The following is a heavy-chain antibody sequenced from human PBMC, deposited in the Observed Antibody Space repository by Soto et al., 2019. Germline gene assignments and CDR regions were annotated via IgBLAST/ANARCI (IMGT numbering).Heavy chain of an antibody. D-gene: IGHD6-13*01. J-gene: IGHJ6*02. V-gene: IGHV4-39*01. Sequence: PSETLSLTCTVSGGSISSSSYYWCWILQPPGKGLEWIGSIYYSGSTYYNPSLKSRVTISVDTSKNQFSLKLSSVTAADTAVYYCALLAGYGSSWWRYYYYYGMDVWGQRTTVTVSS. CDR2: IYYSGST. CDR1: GGSISSSSYY. CDR3: ALLAGYGSSWWRYYYYYGMDV.